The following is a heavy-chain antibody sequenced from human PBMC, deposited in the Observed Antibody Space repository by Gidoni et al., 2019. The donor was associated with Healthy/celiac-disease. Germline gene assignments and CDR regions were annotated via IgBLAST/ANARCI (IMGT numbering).Heavy chain of an antibody. CDR3: ARLQGQWLTIDY. Sequence: EVQLVESGGGLVKPGGSLRLSCAASGFTFSSYSRNWVRQAPGKGRGWGSSISSSSSYIYYADSVKGRFTISRDNAKNSLYLQMNSLRAEDTAVYYCARLQGQWLTIDYWGQGTLVTVSS. J-gene: IGHJ4*02. D-gene: IGHD6-19*01. V-gene: IGHV3-21*01. CDR1: GFTFSSYS. CDR2: ISSSSSYI.